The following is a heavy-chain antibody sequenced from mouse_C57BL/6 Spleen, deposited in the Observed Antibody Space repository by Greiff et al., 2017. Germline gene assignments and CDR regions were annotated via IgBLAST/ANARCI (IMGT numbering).Heavy chain of an antibody. Sequence: QVQLKQPGAELVMPGASVKLSCKASGYTFPSYWMHWVKQRPGQGLEWIGEIDPSDSYTNYNQKFKGKSTLTLDKSSSTAYMQLSSLTSEDSAVYYCARRGYYDYDVWYFDVWGTGTTVTVSS. CDR1: GYTFPSYW. D-gene: IGHD2-4*01. CDR3: ARRGYYDYDVWYFDV. J-gene: IGHJ1*03. CDR2: IDPSDSYT. V-gene: IGHV1-69*01.